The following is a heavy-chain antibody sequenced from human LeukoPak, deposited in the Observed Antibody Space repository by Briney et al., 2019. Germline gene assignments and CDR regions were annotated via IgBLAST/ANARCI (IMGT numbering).Heavy chain of an antibody. D-gene: IGHD5-12*01. CDR1: GFTFSSYA. J-gene: IGHJ4*02. CDR3: AKDQGDGAWLRPTWDH. Sequence: GGSLRLSCAASGFTFSSYAMHWVRQAPGKGLEWVAFIRYDGINKYYADSVKGRFTISRDNSKNTLYLQMNSLRDEDTALYYCAKDQGDGAWLRPTWDHWGQGTLVTVSS. V-gene: IGHV3-30*02. CDR2: IRYDGINK.